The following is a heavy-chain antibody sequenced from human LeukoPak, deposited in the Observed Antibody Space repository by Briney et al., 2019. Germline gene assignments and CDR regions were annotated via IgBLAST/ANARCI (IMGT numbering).Heavy chain of an antibody. J-gene: IGHJ4*02. V-gene: IGHV3-66*01. CDR3: AKWELYSGFYYIDY. D-gene: IGHD1-26*01. CDR2: IYSGGST. CDR1: GFTVSSNY. Sequence: NPGGSLRLSCAASGFTVSSNYMSWVRQAPGKGLEWVSVIYSGGSTYYADSVKGRFTISRDNSKNTLYLQMNSLRAEDTAVYYCAKWELYSGFYYIDYWGQGTLATVSS.